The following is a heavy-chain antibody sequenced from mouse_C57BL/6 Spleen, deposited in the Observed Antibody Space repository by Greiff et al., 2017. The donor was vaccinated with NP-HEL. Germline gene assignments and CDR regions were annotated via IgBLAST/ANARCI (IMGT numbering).Heavy chain of an antibody. D-gene: IGHD1-1*01. CDR2: IYPRSGNT. CDR3: ARRGSSPYYYAMDY. J-gene: IGHJ4*01. V-gene: IGHV1-81*01. Sequence: QVQLKESGAELARPGASVKLSCKASGYTFTSYGISWVKQRTGQGLEWIGEIYPRSGNTYYNEKFKGKATLTADKSSSTAYMELRSLTSEDSAVYFCARRGSSPYYYAMDYWGQGTSVTVSS. CDR1: GYTFTSYG.